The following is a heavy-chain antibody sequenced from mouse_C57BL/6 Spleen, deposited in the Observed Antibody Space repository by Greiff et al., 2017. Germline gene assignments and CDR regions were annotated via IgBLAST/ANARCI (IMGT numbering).Heavy chain of an antibody. J-gene: IGHJ4*01. CDR1: GFNIKDYY. CDR2: IDPEDGDT. Sequence: VQLKQSGAELVRPGASVKLSCTASGFNIKDYYMHWVKQRPEQGLEWIGRIDPEDGDTEYAPKFQGKATMTADTSSNTAYLQLSSLTSEDTAVYYCAGDYGGYAMDYWGQGTSVTVSA. CDR3: AGDYGGYAMDY. V-gene: IGHV14-1*01. D-gene: IGHD2-4*01.